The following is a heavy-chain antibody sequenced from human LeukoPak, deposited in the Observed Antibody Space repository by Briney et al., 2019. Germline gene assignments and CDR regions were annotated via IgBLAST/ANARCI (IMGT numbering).Heavy chain of an antibody. D-gene: IGHD2-2*01. J-gene: IGHJ4*02. Sequence: GSLRLSCAASGFTFSSYSMNWVRQAPGKGLEWVSSISSSSSYIYYADSVKGRFTISRDNAKNSLYLQMNSLRAEDTAVYYCVKGYCSSISCYGDYWGQGTLVTFSS. CDR3: VKGYCSSISCYGDY. CDR2: ISSSSSYI. V-gene: IGHV3-21*01. CDR1: GFTFSSYS.